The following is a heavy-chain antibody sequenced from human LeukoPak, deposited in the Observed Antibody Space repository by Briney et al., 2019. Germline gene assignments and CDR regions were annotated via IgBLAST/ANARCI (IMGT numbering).Heavy chain of an antibody. CDR1: GFTFSSYE. CDR2: ISHDGSNK. D-gene: IGHD1-26*01. J-gene: IGHJ4*02. CDR3: AKDWEVFDY. Sequence: GGSLRLSCAASGFTFSSYEMNWVRQAPGKGLEWVAVISHDGSNKYYADSVKGRFTISRDNSKNTLYLQMNSLRAEDTAVYYCAKDWEVFDYWGQGTLVTVSS. V-gene: IGHV3-30*18.